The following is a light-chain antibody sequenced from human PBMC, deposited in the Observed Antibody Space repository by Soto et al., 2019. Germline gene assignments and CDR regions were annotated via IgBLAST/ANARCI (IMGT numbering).Light chain of an antibody. CDR3: AAWDDSLKGYV. Sequence: QSVLTQSPSASGTPGQRVTISCSGSTSNIGRNTVSWFQHLPGTAPKLVIYSDNRRPSGVTDRFAGSKSGTSASLAIRGLQSEDEVDYYCAAWDDSLKGYVFGTGTKVTVL. V-gene: IGLV1-44*01. J-gene: IGLJ1*01. CDR1: TSNIGRNT. CDR2: SDN.